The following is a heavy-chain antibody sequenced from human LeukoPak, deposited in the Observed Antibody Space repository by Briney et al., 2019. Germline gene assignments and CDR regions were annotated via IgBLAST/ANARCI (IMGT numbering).Heavy chain of an antibody. V-gene: IGHV1-46*01. D-gene: IGHD6-13*01. CDR2: INPSGGST. Sequence: ASVKVSCKASGYTFTGYYMHWVRQAPGQGLEWMGIINPSGGSTSYAQKFQGRVTMTRDTSTSTVYMELSSLRSEDTAVYYCARDGSSSWYEIGYYFDYWGQGTLVTVSS. CDR1: GYTFTGYY. CDR3: ARDGSSSWYEIGYYFDY. J-gene: IGHJ4*02.